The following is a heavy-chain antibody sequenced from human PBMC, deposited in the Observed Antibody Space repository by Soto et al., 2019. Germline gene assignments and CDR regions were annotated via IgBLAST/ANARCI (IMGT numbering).Heavy chain of an antibody. CDR2: IYSSGST. D-gene: IGHD4-4*01. Sequence: PSETLSLTCTVSGGSISHYYWGWIRQPAGKGLEWIGRIYSSGSTNYNPSLKSRVTMSVDTSKNQFSLKLTSVTAADTAVYYCAREVDGYSQFDDWGQGTLVTVSS. CDR3: AREVDGYSQFDD. CDR1: GGSISHYY. J-gene: IGHJ4*02. V-gene: IGHV4-4*07.